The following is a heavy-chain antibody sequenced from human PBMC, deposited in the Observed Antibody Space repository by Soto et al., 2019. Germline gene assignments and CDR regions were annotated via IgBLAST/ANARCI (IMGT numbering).Heavy chain of an antibody. D-gene: IGHD6-13*01. J-gene: IGHJ3*02. CDR1: GFTFTSSA. V-gene: IGHV1-58*01. CDR3: AAYSSSWGGAFDI. CDR2: IVVGSGNT. Sequence: ASVKVSCKASGFTFTSSAVQWVRQARGQRLEWIGWIVVGSGNTNYAQKFQERVTITRDSSTSTAYMELSSLRSEDTAVYYCAAYSSSWGGAFDIWGQGTMVTVSS.